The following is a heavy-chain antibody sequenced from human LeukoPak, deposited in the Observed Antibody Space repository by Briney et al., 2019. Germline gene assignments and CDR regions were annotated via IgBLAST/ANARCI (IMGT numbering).Heavy chain of an antibody. V-gene: IGHV1-69*13. J-gene: IGHJ4*02. D-gene: IGHD1-1*01. CDR1: GCTFSSYA. Sequence: SVKVSCKASGCTFSSYAISAVRQAPGQGLEWMGGIIPIFGTANYAKKYQGRVTITADESTSTAYMELSSLRSEDTAVYYCARPKLTVQLERRYDLYYFDYWGQGTLVTVSS. CDR3: ARPKLTVQLERRYDLYYFDY. CDR2: IIPIFGTA.